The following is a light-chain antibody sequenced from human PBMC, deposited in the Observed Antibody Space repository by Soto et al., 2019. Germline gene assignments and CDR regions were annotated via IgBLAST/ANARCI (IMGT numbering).Light chain of an antibody. V-gene: IGLV1-47*01. J-gene: IGLJ2*01. CDR3: AAWDDSLSVL. CDR2: RNN. CDR1: STNLGSNY. Sequence: SGVTQPPSASGTHGQMVPINRSGNSTNLGSNYEYGYQQLPGTAPKLLIYRNNQWPSGVPDRCSGSKSGTSASLAISGLRSEDEANYYCAAWDDSLSVLFGGGPQLTVL.